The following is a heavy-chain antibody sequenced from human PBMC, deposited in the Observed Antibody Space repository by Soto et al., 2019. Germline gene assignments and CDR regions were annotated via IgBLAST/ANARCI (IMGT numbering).Heavy chain of an antibody. V-gene: IGHV1-46*01. D-gene: IGHD3-22*01. CDR2: INPSGGST. Sequence: GASVKVSCKASGYTFTSYYMHWVRQAPGQGLEWMGIINPSGGSTSYAQKFQGRVTMTRDTSTSTVYMELSSLRSEDTAVYYCARGRIVVVITTHDAFDSWGQGTMVTVSS. CDR3: ARGRIVVVITTHDAFDS. J-gene: IGHJ3*02. CDR1: GYTFTSYY.